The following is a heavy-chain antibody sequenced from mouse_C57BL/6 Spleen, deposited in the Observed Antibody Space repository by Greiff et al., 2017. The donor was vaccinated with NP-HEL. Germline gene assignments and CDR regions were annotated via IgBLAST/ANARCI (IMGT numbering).Heavy chain of an antibody. J-gene: IGHJ4*01. CDR1: GYSFTDYN. CDR2: INPNYGTT. D-gene: IGHD3-1*01. Sequence: VLLQQSGPELVKPGASVKISCKASGYSFTDYNMNWVKQSNGKSLEWIGVINPNYGTTSYNQKFKGKATMTADQSSSTAYMQLNSLTSEDSADYYCARQLGPYYYAMDYWGQGTSVTVSA. V-gene: IGHV1-39*01. CDR3: ARQLGPYYYAMDY.